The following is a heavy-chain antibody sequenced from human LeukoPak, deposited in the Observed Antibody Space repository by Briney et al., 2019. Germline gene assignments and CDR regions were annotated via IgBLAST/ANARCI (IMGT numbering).Heavy chain of an antibody. D-gene: IGHD4-17*01. CDR1: GFTFSSYS. Sequence: PGGSLRLSCAASGFTFSSYSLTWVRQAPGKGLEWVSYISSSSSTIYYADSVKGRFTISRDNAKNSLYLQMNSLRAEDTAVYYCARETPTVSVPIDAFDIWGQGTMVTVSS. CDR2: ISSSSSTI. V-gene: IGHV3-48*01. J-gene: IGHJ3*02. CDR3: ARETPTVSVPIDAFDI.